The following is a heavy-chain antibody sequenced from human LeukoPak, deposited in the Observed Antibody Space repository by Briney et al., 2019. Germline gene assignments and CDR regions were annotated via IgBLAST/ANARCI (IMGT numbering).Heavy chain of an antibody. CDR3: ARVQGRIAAAGTGAFDI. Sequence: SETLSLTCTVSGGSISSYYWSWIRQPPGKGLEWIGYVYYSGSTNYNPSLKSRVTISVDTSKNQFSLKLSSVTAADTAVYYCARVQGRIAAAGTGAFDIWGQGTMVTVSS. V-gene: IGHV4-59*01. D-gene: IGHD6-13*01. CDR1: GGSISSYY. CDR2: VYYSGST. J-gene: IGHJ3*02.